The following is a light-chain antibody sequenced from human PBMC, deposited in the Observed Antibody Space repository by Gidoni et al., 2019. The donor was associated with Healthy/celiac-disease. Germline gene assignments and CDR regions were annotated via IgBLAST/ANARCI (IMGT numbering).Light chain of an antibody. Sequence: EIVMTQSPATLSVSPGDRATLSCRASQSVSSNLDWYQQKPGQAPRRLIYGASTRATGIPARFSGSGSGTEFTLTISSLQSEDFAVYYCQQYNNWPLTFGQGTKVEIK. CDR2: GAS. CDR1: QSVSSN. V-gene: IGKV3-15*01. CDR3: QQYNNWPLT. J-gene: IGKJ1*01.